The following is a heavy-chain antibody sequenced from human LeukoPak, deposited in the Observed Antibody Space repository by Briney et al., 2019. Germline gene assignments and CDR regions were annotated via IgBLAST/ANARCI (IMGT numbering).Heavy chain of an antibody. J-gene: IGHJ6*03. CDR2: VYYSGST. V-gene: IGHV4-61*10. CDR1: GGSISSGSYY. CDR3: ASCQPYYYYMDV. Sequence: PSETLSLTCTVSGGSISSGSYYWSWIRHPAGKGLEWIGRVYYSGSTNYNPSLKSRVTISVDTSKNQFSLKLSSVTAADTAVYYCASCQPYYYYMDVWGKGTTVTVSS.